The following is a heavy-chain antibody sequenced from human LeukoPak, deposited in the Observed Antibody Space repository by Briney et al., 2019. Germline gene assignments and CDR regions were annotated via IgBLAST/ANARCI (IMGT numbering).Heavy chain of an antibody. CDR2: ISSNGGST. D-gene: IGHD4-17*01. J-gene: IGHJ4*02. V-gene: IGHV3-64D*09. CDR1: GFTVSSYA. Sequence: GGSLRLSCSASGFTVSSYAMHWVRQAPGKGLEYVSAISSNGGSTYYADSVKGRFTISRDNSKNTLYLQMSSLRAEDTAVYYCVKEPHDYGDYFDYWGQGTLVTVSS. CDR3: VKEPHDYGDYFDY.